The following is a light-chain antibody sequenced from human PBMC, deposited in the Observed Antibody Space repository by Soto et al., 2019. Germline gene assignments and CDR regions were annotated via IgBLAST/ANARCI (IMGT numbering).Light chain of an antibody. Sequence: QSVLTQPPSVSAAPGQKVTISCSGSSSNIGNNYVSWYQQVPGTAPKLLIYDNYIRPSGIPDRFSGSQSGTSATLGITGLQTGDEADYYCGTWDSSRSAVVFGGGTKLTVL. J-gene: IGLJ2*01. V-gene: IGLV1-51*01. CDR3: GTWDSSRSAVV. CDR1: SSNIGNNY. CDR2: DNY.